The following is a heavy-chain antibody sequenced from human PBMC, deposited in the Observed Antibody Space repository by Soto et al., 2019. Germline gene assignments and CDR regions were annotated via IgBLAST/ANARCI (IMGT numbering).Heavy chain of an antibody. CDR3: CRGQGAPIGDYYYHGLDV. V-gene: IGHV3-73*02. Sequence: EVRLVESGGGLVQPGGSLKLSCVGSGFIFGGSAIHWVRQASGKGLEWVGRIRSRANNYATSSAVSVRGRFTFSRDDSKNTAYLQMNTLKTDDTAVYYCCRGQGAPIGDYYYHGLDVWGQGTPVTVS. CDR1: GFIFGGSA. D-gene: IGHD2-2*02. J-gene: IGHJ6*02. CDR2: IRSRANNYAT.